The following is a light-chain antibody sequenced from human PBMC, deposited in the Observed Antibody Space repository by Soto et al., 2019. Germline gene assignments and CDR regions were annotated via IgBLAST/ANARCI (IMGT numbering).Light chain of an antibody. J-gene: IGKJ5*01. CDR1: QSISSGY. Sequence: EIVLTQSPGTLPLSPGERATLSCRASQSISSGYLAWYQQKPGQAPRLVIYGASTRATGIPDRFAGSGSGTDFTLTISRLEPEDFAVYHCQQYSSSPITFGQGTRLEIK. CDR2: GAS. V-gene: IGKV3-20*01. CDR3: QQYSSSPIT.